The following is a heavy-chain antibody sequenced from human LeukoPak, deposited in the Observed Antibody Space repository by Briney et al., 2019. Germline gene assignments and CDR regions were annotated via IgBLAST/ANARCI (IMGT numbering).Heavy chain of an antibody. J-gene: IGHJ4*02. CDR3: AKEGRIVGSTTYYFDY. D-gene: IGHD1-26*01. Sequence: GGSLRLSCAASGFTFSSYAVSWVRQAPGKGLEWVSGISGSGGSTYYADSVKGRFTISRDNSKNTLYLQMNSLRAEDTAVYYCAKEGRIVGSTTYYFDYWGQGTLVTVSS. CDR1: GFTFSSYA. CDR2: ISGSGGST. V-gene: IGHV3-23*01.